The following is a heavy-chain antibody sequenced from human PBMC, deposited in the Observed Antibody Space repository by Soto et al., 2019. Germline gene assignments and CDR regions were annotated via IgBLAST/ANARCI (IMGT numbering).Heavy chain of an antibody. V-gene: IGHV4-30-2*01. CDR2: TYQSGST. Sequence: ALTLTFYVSGASISNGGYARAWIRQPPGKGLEWVGYTYQSGSTYYNPSLKSRVTIAADRSKNQFSLNLASVTAADTAVYYCARSYSGGDAYFDYWGQGTVVTVYS. CDR1: GASISNGGYA. D-gene: IGHD2-21*02. CDR3: ARSYSGGDAYFDY. J-gene: IGHJ4*02.